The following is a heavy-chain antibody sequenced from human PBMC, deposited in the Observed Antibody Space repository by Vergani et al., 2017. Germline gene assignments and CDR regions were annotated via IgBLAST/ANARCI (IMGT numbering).Heavy chain of an antibody. J-gene: IGHJ3*02. CDR1: GGTFSSYA. CDR3: AKTYYYGSGSLNDDAFDI. V-gene: IGHV1-69*04. D-gene: IGHD3-10*01. CDR2: IIPILGIA. Sequence: QVQLVQSGAEVKKPGSSVKVSCKASGGTFSSYAISWVRQAPGQGLEWMGRIIPILGIANYAQKFQGRVTITADKSTSTAYMELSSLRSEDTAVYYCAKTYYYGSGSLNDDAFDIWGQGTMVIVSS.